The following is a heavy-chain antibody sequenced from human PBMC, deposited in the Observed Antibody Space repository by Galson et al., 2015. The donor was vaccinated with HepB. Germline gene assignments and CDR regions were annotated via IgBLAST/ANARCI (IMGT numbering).Heavy chain of an antibody. D-gene: IGHD4-17*01. CDR3: AREAHDYGEKLDY. V-gene: IGHV3-21*01. J-gene: IGHJ4*02. Sequence: SLRLSCAASGFTFSSYTMNWVRQAPGKGLEWVSSIISSSSYKYYADSVKGRFTISRDNAKNSLYLQMNSLRAKDTAVYYCAREAHDYGEKLDYWGQGTLVTVSS. CDR1: GFTFSSYT. CDR2: IISSSSYK.